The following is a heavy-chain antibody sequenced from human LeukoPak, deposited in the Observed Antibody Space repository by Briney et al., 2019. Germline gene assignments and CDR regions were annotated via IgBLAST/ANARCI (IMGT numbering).Heavy chain of an antibody. D-gene: IGHD6-19*01. Sequence: PSETLSLTCTVSGSSISSGYYWGCLRQAPGQGLEWTGSSYNSWSTYYNPSLKSRVTISVDTSKNQFSLKLSSVTAADTAVYYCAREAVAAYFDYWGQGTLVTVSS. V-gene: IGHV4-38-2*02. CDR3: AREAVAAYFDY. CDR1: GSSISSGYY. CDR2: SYNSWST. J-gene: IGHJ4*02.